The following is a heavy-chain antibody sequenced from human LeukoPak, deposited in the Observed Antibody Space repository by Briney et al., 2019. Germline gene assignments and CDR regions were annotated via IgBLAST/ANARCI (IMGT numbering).Heavy chain of an antibody. V-gene: IGHV3-21*01. J-gene: IGHJ3*02. D-gene: IGHD3-22*01. CDR1: GFTFGTYS. CDR3: ARDPYDSTGYETPLAFDI. Sequence: GGSLRLSCVASGFTFGTYSMNWVSQAPGKGLEWVSTISSSSSYIYYGDSVKGRFTISRDNAKNSLYLQMNSLRAEDTAVYYCARDPYDSTGYETPLAFDIWGQGTMVTVSS. CDR2: ISSSSSYI.